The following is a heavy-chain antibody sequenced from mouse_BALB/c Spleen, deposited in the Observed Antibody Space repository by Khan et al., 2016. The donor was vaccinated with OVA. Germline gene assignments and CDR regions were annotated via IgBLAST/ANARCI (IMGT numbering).Heavy chain of an antibody. Sequence: QMQLEESGPELKKPGETVKISCKASGYIFTNYGMNWVKQAPGQGLKWMGWINTYTGEPTYTDDFRGRFAFSLETSASTAYLQINNLKNEDTATYFCSRGAFYYGRGKNAWFAYGGQGTLITVSA. CDR2: INTYTGEP. J-gene: IGHJ3*01. D-gene: IGHD1-1*01. CDR3: SRGAFYYGRGKNAWFAY. CDR1: GYIFTNYG. V-gene: IGHV9-3-1*01.